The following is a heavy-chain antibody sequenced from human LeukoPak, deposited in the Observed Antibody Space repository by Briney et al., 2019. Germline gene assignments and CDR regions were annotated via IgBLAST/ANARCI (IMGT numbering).Heavy chain of an antibody. V-gene: IGHV3-48*03. Sequence: GGSLTLSCEDSGFTFRSYEMNWVRQAPGKGLEWVSYISSSGSTIYYADSVKGRFTISRDNAKNSLYLQMNSLRAEDTAVYYCARVILRYFDWGQGTLVTVSS. D-gene: IGHD3-9*01. CDR2: ISSSGSTI. CDR1: GFTFRSYE. CDR3: ARVILRYFD. J-gene: IGHJ4*02.